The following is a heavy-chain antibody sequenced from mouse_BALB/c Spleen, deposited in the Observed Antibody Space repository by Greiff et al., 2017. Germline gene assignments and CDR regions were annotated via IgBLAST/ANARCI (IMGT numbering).Heavy chain of an antibody. Sequence: VKLMESGPGLVAPSQSLSITCTVSGFSLTSYGVHWVRQPPGKGLEWLGVIWAGGSTNYNSALMSRLSISKDNSKSQVFLKMNSLQTDDTAMYYCARAPPSTFYAMDYWGQGTSVTVSS. CDR2: IWAGGST. CDR1: GFSLTSYG. V-gene: IGHV2-9*02. D-gene: IGHD5-1*01. CDR3: ARAPPSTFYAMDY. J-gene: IGHJ4*01.